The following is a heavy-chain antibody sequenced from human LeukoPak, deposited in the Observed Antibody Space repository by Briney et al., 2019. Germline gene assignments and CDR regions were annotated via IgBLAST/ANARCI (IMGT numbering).Heavy chain of an antibody. J-gene: IGHJ4*02. Sequence: GASVKVSCKASGYTFTSYDINWVRQATGQGLEWMGWMNPNSGNTGYAQKFQGRVTMTRNTSISTAYMELSSLRSEDTAVYYCARGRRLRVVRSYYFDYWGQGTLVTVSS. CDR1: GYTFTSYD. CDR3: ARGRRLRVVRSYYFDY. CDR2: MNPNSGNT. V-gene: IGHV1-8*01. D-gene: IGHD4-17*01.